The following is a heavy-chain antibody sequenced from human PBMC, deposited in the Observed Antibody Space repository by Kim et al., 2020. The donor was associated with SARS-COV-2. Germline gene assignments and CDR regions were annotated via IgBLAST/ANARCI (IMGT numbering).Heavy chain of an antibody. Sequence: TANYAQRFQGRVTITADESTSTAYMELSSLRSEDTAVYYCARGRDGYNLDWGQGTLVTVSS. V-gene: IGHV1-69*01. CDR3: ARGRDGYNLD. CDR2: TA. J-gene: IGHJ4*02. D-gene: IGHD5-12*01.